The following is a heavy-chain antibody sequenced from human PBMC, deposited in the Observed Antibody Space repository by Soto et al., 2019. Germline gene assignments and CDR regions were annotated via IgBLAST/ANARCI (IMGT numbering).Heavy chain of an antibody. CDR3: ARFSRLNVLNWFDP. D-gene: IGHD2-8*01. CDR1: GFNFSSYT. CDR2: ITSGRSFI. Sequence: GRSMRLSCAASGFNFSSYTMSWVLQATGKGLEWVSSITSGRSFIYYAESGKGRFTISRDNANDSLYMHMNSLRAEDTAVYYCARFSRLNVLNWFDPWGQGTLVTVSS. J-gene: IGHJ5*02. V-gene: IGHV3-21*01.